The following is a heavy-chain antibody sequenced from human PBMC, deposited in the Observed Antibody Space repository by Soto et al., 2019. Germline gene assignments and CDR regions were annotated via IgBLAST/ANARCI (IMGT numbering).Heavy chain of an antibody. CDR1: GGSISSYY. CDR3: ARDRIAVAQRGDYNWFDP. Sequence: SETLSLTCTVSGGSISSYYWSRIRQPPGKGLEWIGYIYYSGSTNYNPSLKSRVTISVDTSKNQFSLKLSSVTAADTAVYYCARDRIAVAQRGDYNWFDPWGQGTLVTVSS. J-gene: IGHJ5*02. D-gene: IGHD6-19*01. CDR2: IYYSGST. V-gene: IGHV4-59*01.